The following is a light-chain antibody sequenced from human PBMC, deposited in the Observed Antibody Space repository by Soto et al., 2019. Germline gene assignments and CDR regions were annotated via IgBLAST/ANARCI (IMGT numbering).Light chain of an antibody. V-gene: IGLV1-40*01. J-gene: IGLJ3*02. CDR1: SSKIGAGYD. CDR3: QSYDSSLSGSV. CDR2: GNS. Sequence: QSVLTQPPSVSGAPGQRVTISCTGSSSKIGAGYDVHWYQQLPGTAPKRLIYGNSNRPSGVPDRFSGSKSGTSASLAITGLQAEDEADYYCQSYDSSLSGSVFGGGTKLTVL.